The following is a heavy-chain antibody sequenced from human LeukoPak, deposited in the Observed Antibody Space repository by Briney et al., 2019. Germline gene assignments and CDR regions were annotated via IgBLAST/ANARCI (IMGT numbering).Heavy chain of an antibody. D-gene: IGHD5-24*01. CDR1: GYTFTGYY. Sequence: GASVKVSCKASGYTFTGYYMHWVRQAPGQGLEWMGRINPNSGGTNYAQKFQGRVTMTRGTSISTAYMELSRLRSDDTAVYYCARARMSRDGYNWDYWGQGTLVTVSS. V-gene: IGHV1-2*06. J-gene: IGHJ4*02. CDR2: INPNSGGT. CDR3: ARARMSRDGYNWDY.